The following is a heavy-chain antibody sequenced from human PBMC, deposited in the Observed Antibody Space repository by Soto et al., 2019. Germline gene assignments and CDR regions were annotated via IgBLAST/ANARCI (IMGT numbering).Heavy chain of an antibody. CDR2: ISYDGSNK. V-gene: IGHV3-30*18. Sequence: PGGSLRLSCAASGFTFSSYGMHWVRQAPGKGLEWVAVISYDGSNKYYADSVKGRFTISRDNSKNTLYLQMNSLRAEVTAVYYCAKEWVYDSSGWSFDYWGQGTLVTVSS. D-gene: IGHD3-22*01. J-gene: IGHJ4*02. CDR3: AKEWVYDSSGWSFDY. CDR1: GFTFSSYG.